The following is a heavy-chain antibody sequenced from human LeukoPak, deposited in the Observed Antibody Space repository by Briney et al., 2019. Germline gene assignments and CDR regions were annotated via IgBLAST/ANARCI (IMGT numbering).Heavy chain of an antibody. CDR2: LSGSTTNT. CDR3: AKARSWDFDY. CDR1: GFTFINYA. D-gene: IGHD7-27*01. Sequence: GGSLRLSCAASGFTFINYAMGWVRQAPGKGLEWVSALSGSTTNTHYADSVRGRFTVSRDNSKNTLYLQMNSMSDEDTAVYYCAKARSWDFDYWGQGTLVTVSS. V-gene: IGHV3-23*01. J-gene: IGHJ4*02.